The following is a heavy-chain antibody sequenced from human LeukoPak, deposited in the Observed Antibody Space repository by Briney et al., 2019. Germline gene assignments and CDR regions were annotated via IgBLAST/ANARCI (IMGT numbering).Heavy chain of an antibody. CDR1: GFSFSSYA. J-gene: IGHJ4*02. CDR3: AKDLIAAAGSDY. CDR2: ISYDGSNK. Sequence: GGSLRLSCAASGFSFSSYAIHWVRQAPGKGLEWVALISYDGSNKYYVDSVKGRFAISRDNSKNTLYLQMNSLRAEDTAVYYCAKDLIAAAGSDYWGQGTLVTVSS. V-gene: IGHV3-30*18. D-gene: IGHD6-13*01.